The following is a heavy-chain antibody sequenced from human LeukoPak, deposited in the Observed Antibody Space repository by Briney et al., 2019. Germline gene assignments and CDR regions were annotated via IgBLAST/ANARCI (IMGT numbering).Heavy chain of an antibody. D-gene: IGHD3-22*01. J-gene: IGHJ4*02. Sequence: SVKVSCKASGYTFTSYYMHWVRQAPGQGLEWMGGIIPIFGTANYAQKFQGRLTITADGSTSTTYMELSSLRSEDTAVYYCARDPRYLYDSSDYFPHYFDYWGQGTLVTVSS. CDR2: IIPIFGTA. CDR1: GYTFTSYY. CDR3: ARDPRYLYDSSDYFPHYFDY. V-gene: IGHV1-69*13.